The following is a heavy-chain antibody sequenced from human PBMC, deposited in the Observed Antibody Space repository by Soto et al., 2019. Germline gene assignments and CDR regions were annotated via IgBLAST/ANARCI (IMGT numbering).Heavy chain of an antibody. CDR2: INHSGST. Sequence: SETLSLTCAVYGGSFSGYYWSWIRQPPGKGLEWIGEINHSGSTNYNPSLKSRVTISVDTSKNQFSLKLSSVTAADTAVYYCARGVVLRYFDWWGAFDIWGQGTMVTVSS. CDR1: GGSFSGYY. CDR3: ARGVVLRYFDWWGAFDI. V-gene: IGHV4-34*01. D-gene: IGHD3-9*01. J-gene: IGHJ3*02.